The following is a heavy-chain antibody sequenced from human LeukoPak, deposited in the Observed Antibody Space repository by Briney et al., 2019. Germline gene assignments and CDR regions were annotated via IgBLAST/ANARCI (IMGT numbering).Heavy chain of an antibody. Sequence: PGGSLRLSCAASGFTFDDYGMSWVRQAPGKGLEWVASIRQDGSERYYVDSVKGRFNISRDNAKNSLYLQVNSLRVEDTAIYYCARQNLYYDFWSGYSRDYYYMDVWGKGTTVTVSS. CDR1: GFTFDDYG. CDR2: IRQDGSER. CDR3: ARQNLYYDFWSGYSRDYYYMDV. D-gene: IGHD3-3*01. J-gene: IGHJ6*03. V-gene: IGHV3-7*01.